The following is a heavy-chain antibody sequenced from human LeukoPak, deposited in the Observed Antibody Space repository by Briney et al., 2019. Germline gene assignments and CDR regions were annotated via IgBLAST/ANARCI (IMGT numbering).Heavy chain of an antibody. CDR3: AKGGLGPIGYSSGWWGAFDI. Sequence: PGGSLRLSCAASGFTFSGSAMHWVRQASGKGLEWVGRIRSKANSYVTAYAASVKGRFTISRDDSKNTAYLQMNSLKTEDTAVYYCAKGGLGPIGYSSGWWGAFDIWGQGTMVTVSS. J-gene: IGHJ3*02. CDR1: GFTFSGSA. CDR2: IRSKANSYVT. V-gene: IGHV3-73*01. D-gene: IGHD6-19*01.